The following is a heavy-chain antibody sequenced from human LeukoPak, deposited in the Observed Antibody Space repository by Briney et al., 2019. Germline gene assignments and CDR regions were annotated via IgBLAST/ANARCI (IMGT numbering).Heavy chain of an antibody. V-gene: IGHV4-34*01. CDR2: INHSGST. J-gene: IGHJ4*02. D-gene: IGHD5-18*01. Sequence: SETLSLTCAVSGGSFSGYYWSWIRQPPGKGLEWIGEINHSGSTNYNPSLKSRVTISLDTSKNQFSLKLSSVTAADTAVYYCARSRDTAMPTDYWGQGTLVTVSS. CDR1: GGSFSGYY. CDR3: ARSRDTAMPTDY.